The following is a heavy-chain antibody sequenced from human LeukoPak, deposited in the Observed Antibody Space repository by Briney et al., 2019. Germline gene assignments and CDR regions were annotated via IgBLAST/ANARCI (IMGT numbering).Heavy chain of an antibody. D-gene: IGHD2-21*02. Sequence: GASVKVSCKASGYTFTGYYMHWVRQAPGQGLEWMGWINPNSGGTNYAQKFQGRVTMTGDTSITTAYMELSRLRSDDTAVYYCARDNREVRGGDCFDVWGKGTTVTVSS. V-gene: IGHV1-2*02. CDR2: INPNSGGT. CDR1: GYTFTGYY. CDR3: ARDNREVRGGDCFDV. J-gene: IGHJ6*04.